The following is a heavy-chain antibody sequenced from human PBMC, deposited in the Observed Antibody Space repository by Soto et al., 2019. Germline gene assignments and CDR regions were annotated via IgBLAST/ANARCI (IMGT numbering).Heavy chain of an antibody. V-gene: IGHV3-15*01. D-gene: IGHD2-2*01. CDR2: IKSKTDDGTT. Sequence: WGSLRLSCTVSGFTFSNAWMTWVRQAPGKGLEWVGRIKSKTDDGTTDYAAPVKGRFTISRDDSRNTLYLQMNSLKTEDTAVYYCTTDSSSWAYYYYYGTEVWGKGKPVSVSA. J-gene: IGHJ6*04. CDR1: GFTFSNAW. CDR3: TTDSSSWAYYYYYGTEV.